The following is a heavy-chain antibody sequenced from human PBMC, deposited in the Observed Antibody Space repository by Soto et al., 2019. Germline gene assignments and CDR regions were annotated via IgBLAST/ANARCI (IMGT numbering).Heavy chain of an antibody. D-gene: IGHD5-18*01. Sequence: QVQLVESGGGVVQPGRSLRLSCAASGFTFSSYAMHWVRQAPGKGLEWVAVISYDGSNKYYADSVKGRFTISRDNSKNTLYLQMTSLRAEDTAVYYCARGGGYSYGYGYFDYWGQGTLVTVSS. CDR3: ARGGGYSYGYGYFDY. J-gene: IGHJ4*02. CDR2: ISYDGSNK. V-gene: IGHV3-30-3*01. CDR1: GFTFSSYA.